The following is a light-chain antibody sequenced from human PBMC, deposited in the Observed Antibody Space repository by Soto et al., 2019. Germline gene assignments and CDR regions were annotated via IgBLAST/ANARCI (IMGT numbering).Light chain of an antibody. CDR3: SSYTSSSSLV. J-gene: IGLJ1*01. CDR2: DVS. CDR1: SSDVGGYNY. V-gene: IGLV2-11*01. Sequence: QSALTQPRSVSGSPGQSVTISCTGTSSDVGGYNYVSWYQQHPGKAPKLMIYDVSKRPSGVPDRFSGSKSGNTASLTISGGQDEDEADYYCSSYTSSSSLVFGTGTKLTVL.